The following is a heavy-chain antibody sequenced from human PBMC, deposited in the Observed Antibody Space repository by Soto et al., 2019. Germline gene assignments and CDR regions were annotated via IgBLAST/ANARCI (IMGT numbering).Heavy chain of an antibody. CDR1: GGSVSNGDHY. CDR2: VYYSGRT. D-gene: IGHD3-22*01. V-gene: IGHV4-30-4*01. CDR3: ATESSGSTPLHFDF. J-gene: IGHJ4*02. Sequence: QVQLQESGPGLVKPSQTLSLTCTVSGGSVSNGDHYWCWIRQPPGKGLEWSGYVYYSGRTYYNPSLGSRVTISIDTSTNQFSLKLNSVTASDAAVYFCATESSGSTPLHFDFWGQGTLVTVSA.